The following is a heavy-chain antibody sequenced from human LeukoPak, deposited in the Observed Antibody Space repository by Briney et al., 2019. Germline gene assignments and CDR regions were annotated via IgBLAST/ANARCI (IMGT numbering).Heavy chain of an antibody. J-gene: IGHJ2*01. Sequence: GGSLRLSCAASGFTFSSYGMSWVRQAPGKGLEWVANIKQDGSEKYYVDSVKGRFTISRDNAKNSLYLQMNSLRAEDTAVFYCARAPVYYDESRGHLKISNWYLDLWGRGTLVTVSS. CDR1: GFTFSSYG. V-gene: IGHV3-7*01. CDR2: IKQDGSEK. D-gene: IGHD3-22*01. CDR3: ARAPVYYDESRGHLKISNWYLDL.